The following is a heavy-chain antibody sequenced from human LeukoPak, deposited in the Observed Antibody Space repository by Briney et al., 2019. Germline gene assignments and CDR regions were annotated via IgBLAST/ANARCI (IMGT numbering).Heavy chain of an antibody. Sequence: PGGSLRLSCSASGFTFITCAMHWVRQAPGKGLEYVSAISSNGANTYYADSVKGRVTISRDNSKNTLFLQLSSLRVEDTAVYYCVKRYCSGGSCYQFDYWGQGTLVIVSS. D-gene: IGHD2-15*01. CDR1: GFTFITCA. CDR3: VKRYCSGGSCYQFDY. V-gene: IGHV3-64D*09. J-gene: IGHJ4*02. CDR2: ISSNGANT.